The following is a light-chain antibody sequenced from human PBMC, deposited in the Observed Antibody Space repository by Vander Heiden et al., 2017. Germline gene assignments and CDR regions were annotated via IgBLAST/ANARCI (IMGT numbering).Light chain of an antibody. CDR1: QSVSSK. CDR2: DAS. J-gene: IGKJ2*01. V-gene: IGKV3-15*01. Sequence: EIVMPQSPATLSVFPGERVTLPCRASQSVSSKLAWYQQKPGQVPRLLIYDASTRATDIPARFSGSGSGTEFTLTISSLQSEDVAIYYCQQHYDWPSTFGQGSKLEIK. CDR3: QQHYDWPST.